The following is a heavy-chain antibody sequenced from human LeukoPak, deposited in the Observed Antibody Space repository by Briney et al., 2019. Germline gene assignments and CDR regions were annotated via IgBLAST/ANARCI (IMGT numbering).Heavy chain of an antibody. V-gene: IGHV4-4*07. CDR2: IYTTGRT. J-gene: IGHJ4*02. D-gene: IGHD5-12*01. CDR1: GGSISNYF. CDR3: GRNGPRSGYDLGHFDY. Sequence: SETLSLTCTVSGGSISNYFWSWIRQPAGKGLEWIGRIYTTGRTDYNPSLKSRVTMSVDTSKNQFSLKLSSVTAADTAVYYCGRNGPRSGYDLGHFDYLGQGTLVTASS.